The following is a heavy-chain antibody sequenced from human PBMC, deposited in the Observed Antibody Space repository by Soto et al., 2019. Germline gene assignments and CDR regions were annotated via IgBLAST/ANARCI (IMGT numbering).Heavy chain of an antibody. V-gene: IGHV3-23*01. J-gene: IGHJ4*02. Sequence: GGSLRLSCVGSGFTLRYYAMSWVRPAPGQGLEWALTVSGSGDTTYSADSVKGRFTVSRDNSKNTLCLQMNSLRAEDTALYYCAKDDIVVPPTVLALHYWGQGALVTVSS. D-gene: IGHD2-15*01. CDR1: GFTLRYYA. CDR3: AKDDIVVPPTVLALHY. CDR2: VSGSGDTT.